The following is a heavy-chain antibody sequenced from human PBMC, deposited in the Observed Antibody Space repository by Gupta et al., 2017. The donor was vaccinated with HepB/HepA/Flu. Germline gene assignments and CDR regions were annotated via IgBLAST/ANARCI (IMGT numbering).Heavy chain of an antibody. CDR2: ISGSGGST. CDR1: EFTFISYA. Sequence: EVQLLESGGGLCQPGGSLRSSCAAFEFTFISYALSGVRQAPGKGLEWVSAISGSGGSTYYADSVKGRFTISRDNYKNTLYLQMNSLRAEDAAVYYCAKDQGPDYDSSGYHNWFDPWGQGTLVTGSS. J-gene: IGHJ5*02. D-gene: IGHD3-22*01. CDR3: AKDQGPDYDSSGYHNWFDP. V-gene: IGHV3-23*01.